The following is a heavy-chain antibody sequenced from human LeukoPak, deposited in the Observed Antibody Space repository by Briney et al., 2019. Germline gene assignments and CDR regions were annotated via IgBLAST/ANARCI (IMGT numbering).Heavy chain of an antibody. CDR2: INTNTGNP. J-gene: IGHJ4*02. Sequence: ASVKVSCKASGYTFTSYAMNWVRQAPGQGLEWMGWINTNTGNPTYAQGFTERFVFSLDTSVSTAYLQISSLKAEDTAVYYCARDLKKHYYDSSGPDSGYWGQGTLVTVSS. D-gene: IGHD3-22*01. CDR3: ARDLKKHYYDSSGPDSGY. V-gene: IGHV7-4-1*02. CDR1: GYTFTSYA.